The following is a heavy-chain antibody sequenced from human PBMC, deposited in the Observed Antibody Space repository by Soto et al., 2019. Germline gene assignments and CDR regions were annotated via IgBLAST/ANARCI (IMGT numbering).Heavy chain of an antibody. J-gene: IGHJ4*02. D-gene: IGHD5-12*01. CDR3: GRGRSGQIVVFY. CDR1: GYTFTGHY. V-gene: IGHV1-2*02. Sequence: ASVKVSCKASGYTFTGHYIHWVRQAPEQGPEWMGEIGPESGATRYAQKFQGRVTMTRDMSTTTVYMELNNLSPDDTAVYYCGRGRSGQIVVFYWGQGTPVTVSS. CDR2: IGPESGAT.